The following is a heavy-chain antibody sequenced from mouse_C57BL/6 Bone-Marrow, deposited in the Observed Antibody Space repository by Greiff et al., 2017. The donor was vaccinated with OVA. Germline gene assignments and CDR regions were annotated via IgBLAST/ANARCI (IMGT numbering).Heavy chain of an antibody. CDR3: ARDDYLYAMDY. D-gene: IGHD2-4*01. CDR1: GFTFSSYA. J-gene: IGHJ4*01. V-gene: IGHV5-4*01. CDR2: ISDGGSYT. Sequence: DVKLVESGGGLVKPGGSLKLSCAASGFTFSSYAMSWVRQTPEKRLEWVATISDGGSYTYYPDNVKGRFTISRDNAKNNLYLQMSHLKSEDTAMYYCARDDYLYAMDYWGQGTSVTVSS.